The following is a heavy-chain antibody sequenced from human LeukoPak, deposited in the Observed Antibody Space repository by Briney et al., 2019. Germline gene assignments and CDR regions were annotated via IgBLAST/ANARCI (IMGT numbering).Heavy chain of an antibody. J-gene: IGHJ4*02. CDR1: GYTFTSYG. D-gene: IGHD3-10*01. V-gene: IGHV1-18*01. CDR3: ARGGINYYGSGGRYFDY. CDR2: ISAYNGNT. Sequence: ASVKVPCKASGYTFTSYGISWVRQAPGQGLEWMGWISAYNGNTNYAQKLQGRVTMTTDTSTSTAYMELRSLRSDDTAVYYCARGGINYYGSGGRYFDYWGQGTLVTVSS.